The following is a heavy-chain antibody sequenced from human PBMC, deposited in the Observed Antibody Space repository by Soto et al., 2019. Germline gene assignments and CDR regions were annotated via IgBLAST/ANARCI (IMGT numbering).Heavy chain of an antibody. V-gene: IGHV1-69*12. CDR3: ARVLIWFGEYNWFDP. D-gene: IGHD3-10*01. CDR2: IIPIFGTA. J-gene: IGHJ5*02. Sequence: QVQLVQSGAEVKKPGSTVKVSCKASGDTFSRYAISWVQQAHGQGIEWMGGIIPIFGTANYAQKFQGRVTITADESTSTAYMELSSLRSEDTAVYYCARVLIWFGEYNWFDPWGQGTLVTVSS. CDR1: GDTFSRYA.